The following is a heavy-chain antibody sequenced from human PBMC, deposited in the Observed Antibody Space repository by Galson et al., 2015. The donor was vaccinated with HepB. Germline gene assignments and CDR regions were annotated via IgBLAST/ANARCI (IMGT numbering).Heavy chain of an antibody. V-gene: IGHV3-48*04. CDR1: GFTFSSYS. CDR3: ARVTRGIYSALNV. Sequence: SLRLSCAASGFTFSSYSMNWVRQAPGKGLEWVSHISSSSSTIYYADSVKGRFTISRDNAKNSLYLQMNSLRAEDTAVYYCARVTRGIYSALNVWGQGTMVTVSS. D-gene: IGHD6-13*01. CDR2: ISSSSSTI. J-gene: IGHJ3*01.